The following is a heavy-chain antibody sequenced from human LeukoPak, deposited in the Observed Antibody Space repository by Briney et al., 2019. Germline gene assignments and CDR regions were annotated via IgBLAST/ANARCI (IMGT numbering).Heavy chain of an antibody. CDR1: GFTFSSYD. V-gene: IGHV3-13*01. CDR3: ARGPRYDAFDI. CDR2: IGTAGDT. Sequence: PGGSLRLSCAASGFTFSSYDMHWVRQATGKGLEWVSAIGTAGDTCYPGSVKGRFTISRENAKNSLYLQMNSLRAGDTAVYYCARGPRYDAFDIWGQGTMVTVSS. J-gene: IGHJ3*02.